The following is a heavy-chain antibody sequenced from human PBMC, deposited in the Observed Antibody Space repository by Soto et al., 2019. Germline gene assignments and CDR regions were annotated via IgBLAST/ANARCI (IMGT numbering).Heavy chain of an antibody. CDR3: ARGMTPPGAPAWYYFDS. Sequence: QVQLQESGPGLMKPSETLSLTCTVSGASITGSSYWSWIRQPAGKGLEWIGRFSLSGTTNYNPSPRSRATMSADVSKNQFSLRLTSVTAADTALYYCARGMTPPGAPAWYYFDSWGQGTLVTVSS. D-gene: IGHD2-8*02. CDR1: GASITGSSY. J-gene: IGHJ4*02. CDR2: FSLSGTT. V-gene: IGHV4-4*07.